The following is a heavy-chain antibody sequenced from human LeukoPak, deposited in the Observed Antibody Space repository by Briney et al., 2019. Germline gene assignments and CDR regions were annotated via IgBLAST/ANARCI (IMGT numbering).Heavy chain of an antibody. Sequence: GGSLRLSCAASGFTLSSYAMSWVRQAPGKGLEWVSAISGSGGSTYYADSVKGRFTISRDNSKNTLYLQMNSLRAEDTAVYYCAKDRSRAIFGVVTPRYYYYYMDVWGKGTTVTVSS. J-gene: IGHJ6*03. CDR1: GFTLSSYA. CDR2: ISGSGGST. D-gene: IGHD3-3*01. CDR3: AKDRSRAIFGVVTPRYYYYYMDV. V-gene: IGHV3-23*01.